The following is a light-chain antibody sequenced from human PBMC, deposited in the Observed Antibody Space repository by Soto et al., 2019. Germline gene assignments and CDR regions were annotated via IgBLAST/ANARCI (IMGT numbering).Light chain of an antibody. CDR3: QQYNNWPIT. CDR1: QSVSSSY. J-gene: IGKJ5*01. Sequence: EIVLTKSPGTRSLSTGGRATLGFRGSQSVSSSYLAWYQQKPGQAPRLLIYGASSRATGIPDRFSGSGSGTEFTLTISSLQSEDFAVYHCQQYNNWPITFGQGTRLEIK. V-gene: IGKV3-20*01. CDR2: GAS.